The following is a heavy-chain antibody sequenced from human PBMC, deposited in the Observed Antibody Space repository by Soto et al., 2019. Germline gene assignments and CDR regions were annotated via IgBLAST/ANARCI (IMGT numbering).Heavy chain of an antibody. Sequence: EALLVESGGDLVQPGGSLRLSCSASGFTFNTYAMHWVRRAPGKGLEFVSAITASGGKTYYAESVKGRFITSRDNSKNTLYLQMSSLRSEDTAVYYCAKGKEQWLVTAFDIWGRGSLVTVSS. D-gene: IGHD6-19*01. CDR3: AKGKEQWLVTAFDI. CDR1: GFTFNTYA. J-gene: IGHJ3*02. V-gene: IGHV3-64D*08. CDR2: ITASGGKT.